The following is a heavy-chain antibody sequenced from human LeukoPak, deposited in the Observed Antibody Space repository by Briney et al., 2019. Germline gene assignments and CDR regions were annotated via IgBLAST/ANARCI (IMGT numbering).Heavy chain of an antibody. Sequence: GASVKVSCKASGYTFTGYDINWLRQATGQGLEWMGWMNPNNGNTGYAQKFQGRVTTTRNTSISTAYMELSSLRSEDTAVYYCARALSGCVLCFDYWGQETLVTVSS. CDR2: MNPNNGNT. CDR3: ARALSGCVLCFDY. CDR1: GYTFTGYD. J-gene: IGHJ4*02. D-gene: IGHD6-19*01. V-gene: IGHV1-8*01.